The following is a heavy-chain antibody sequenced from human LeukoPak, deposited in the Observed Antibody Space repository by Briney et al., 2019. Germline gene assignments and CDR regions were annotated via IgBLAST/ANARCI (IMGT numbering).Heavy chain of an antibody. V-gene: IGHV1-8*01. J-gene: IGHJ5*02. CDR2: MNPNRGNT. Sequence: GASVKVSCKASGYTFTSYDINWVRQATGQGLEWMGWMNPNRGNTGYAQKFQGRVTMTRNTSISTAYMELSSLRSEDTAVYYCARGPQKYYDFWSGYYYGNWFDPWGQGTLVTVSS. CDR3: ARGPQKYYDFWSGYYYGNWFDP. CDR1: GYTFTSYD. D-gene: IGHD3-3*01.